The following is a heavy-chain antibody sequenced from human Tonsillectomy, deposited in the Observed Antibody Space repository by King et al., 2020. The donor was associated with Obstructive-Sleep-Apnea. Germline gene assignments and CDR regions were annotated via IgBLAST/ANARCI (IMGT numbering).Heavy chain of an antibody. V-gene: IGHV3-30*04. D-gene: IGHD6-6*01. CDR2: ISYDGSNK. CDR3: ARDPSQSFYYYVMDV. J-gene: IGHJ6*02. Sequence: VQLVESGGGVVQPGRSLRLSCAASGFTFSTYAMHWVRQAPGKGLEWVAVISYDGSNKYYADSVKGRFTISRDNSKNTLYLQMNSLRAEDTAVYYCARDPSQSFYYYVMDVWGQGTTVTVSS. CDR1: GFTFSTYA.